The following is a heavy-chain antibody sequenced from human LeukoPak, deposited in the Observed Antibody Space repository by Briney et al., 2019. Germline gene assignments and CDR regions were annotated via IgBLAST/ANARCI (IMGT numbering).Heavy chain of an antibody. Sequence: GGSLRLSCAASGFTFSDAWMNWVRQAPGKGLEWVGRIKSEAAGGTTDHAAPVKGRFTISRDDSKDMVYLQMNSLKTEDTAVYYCTTDPPTLMPQVDYWGQGTLVTVSS. J-gene: IGHJ4*02. CDR3: TTDPPTLMPQVDY. CDR1: GFTFSDAW. D-gene: IGHD3-16*01. CDR2: IKSEAAGGTT. V-gene: IGHV3-15*01.